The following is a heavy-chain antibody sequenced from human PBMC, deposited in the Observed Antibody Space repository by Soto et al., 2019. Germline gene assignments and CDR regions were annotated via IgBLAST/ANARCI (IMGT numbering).Heavy chain of an antibody. CDR1: GGSISSSSHY. CDR3: ARGDYYDTSGPFSDAFDI. CDR2: IHYSGIT. Sequence: SETLSLTCSVSGGSISSSSHYWGWIRQPPGKGLEWIGSIHYSGITYYNPSLKSRLTISVDTSMNQFSLKLNSATAADTAVYYCARGDYYDTSGPFSDAFDIWGQGTMVTVSS. D-gene: IGHD3-22*01. V-gene: IGHV4-39*01. J-gene: IGHJ3*02.